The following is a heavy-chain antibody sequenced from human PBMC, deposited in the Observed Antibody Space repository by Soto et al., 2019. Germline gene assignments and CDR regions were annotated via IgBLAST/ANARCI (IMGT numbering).Heavy chain of an antibody. CDR1: GYTLTELS. CDR3: GTPGPRVGGGHDYNYHYYDMDV. D-gene: IGHD5-12*01. CDR2: FDPEDGET. Sequence: QVQLVQSGAEVKKPGASVKVSCKVSGYTLTELSMHWVRQAPGKGLEWMGGFDPEDGETIYAQKFQGRVTMTEDTSTDTAYMDLGSLRSEDTAVYYCGTPGPRVGGGHDYNYHYYDMDVWGQGTTVTVSS. J-gene: IGHJ6*02. V-gene: IGHV1-24*01.